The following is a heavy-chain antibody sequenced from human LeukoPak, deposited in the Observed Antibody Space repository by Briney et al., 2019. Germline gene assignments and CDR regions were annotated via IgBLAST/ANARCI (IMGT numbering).Heavy chain of an antibody. CDR2: ISSSGSTI. V-gene: IGHV3-48*03. CDR3: ARDSAIVVLAYMDV. Sequence: GGSLRLSCAASGFTFSSYEMNWVRQAPGKGLEWVSYISSSGSTIYYADSVKGRFTTSRDNTKNSLYLQMNNLRAEDTGVYYCARDSAIVVLAYMDVWGKGTTVTVSS. J-gene: IGHJ6*03. CDR1: GFTFSSYE. D-gene: IGHD2-15*01.